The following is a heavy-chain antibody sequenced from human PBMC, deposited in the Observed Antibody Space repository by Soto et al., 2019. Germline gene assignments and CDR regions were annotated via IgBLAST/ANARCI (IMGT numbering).Heavy chain of an antibody. V-gene: IGHV5-51*01. D-gene: IGHD2-15*01. J-gene: IGHJ1*01. Sequence: PGESLKISCKGSGYTFTSYWIGWVRQMPGKGLEWMGIIYPGDSDTRYSPSFQGQVTISADMSINTAYLQWSTLKASDSAIYYCVRHTSTLDQWGQGTRVTVSS. CDR3: VRHTSTLDQ. CDR2: IYPGDSDT. CDR1: GYTFTSYW.